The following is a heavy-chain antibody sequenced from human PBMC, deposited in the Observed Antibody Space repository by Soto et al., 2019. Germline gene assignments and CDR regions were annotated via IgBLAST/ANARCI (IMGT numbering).Heavy chain of an antibody. V-gene: IGHV3-23*01. D-gene: IGHD5-12*01. Sequence: GGSLRLSCAASGFTFSSYAMSWVRQAPGKGLEWVSAISGSGGSTYYADSVKGRFTISRDNSKNTLYLQMNSLRAEDTAVYYCAISYWWLRPQYYFDYWGQGTLVTVSS. J-gene: IGHJ4*02. CDR1: GFTFSSYA. CDR2: ISGSGGST. CDR3: AISYWWLRPQYYFDY.